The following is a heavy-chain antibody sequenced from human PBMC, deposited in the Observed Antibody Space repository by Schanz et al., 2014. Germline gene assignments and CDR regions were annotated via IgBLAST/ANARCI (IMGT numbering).Heavy chain of an antibody. Sequence: QVQLVESGGGVVQPGRSLRLSCAASGFTFSNFAIHWVRQAPGKGLEWVAVISYDGSHKDYADSVKGRFTISRDNSKNTLYLQMNSLRAEDTAVYYCARSGVDVWGQGTTVTVSS. J-gene: IGHJ6*02. CDR3: ARSGVDV. CDR1: GFTFSNFA. CDR2: ISYDGSHK. D-gene: IGHD3-10*01. V-gene: IGHV3-30*04.